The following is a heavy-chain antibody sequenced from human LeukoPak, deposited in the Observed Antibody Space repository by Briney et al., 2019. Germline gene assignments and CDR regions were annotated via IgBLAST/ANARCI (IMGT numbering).Heavy chain of an antibody. CDR1: GYSFTSYW. J-gene: IGHJ5*02. CDR3: ARHIIGGEPPSWFDP. CDR2: IYPGDSDT. V-gene: IGHV5-51*01. Sequence: GESLKISCKGSGYSFTSYWIGWVRQMPGKGLEWMGIIYPGDSDTRYSPPFQGQVTISADKSISTAYLQWSSLKASDTAMYYCARHIIGGEPPSWFDPWGQGSLVTASS. D-gene: IGHD1-26*01.